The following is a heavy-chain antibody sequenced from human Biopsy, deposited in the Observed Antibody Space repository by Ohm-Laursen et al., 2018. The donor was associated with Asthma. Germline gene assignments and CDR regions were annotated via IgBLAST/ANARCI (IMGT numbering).Heavy chain of an antibody. Sequence: SVKVSCKASGDSFSNYAISWVRQAPGLGLEWMGGISPVFGSTNIAQKFQGRVTISADIFTKTAYLEVSSLSSEDTAVYYCARGYSGSDRIVYYYSGLEVWGQGTTVTVSS. CDR2: ISPVFGST. CDR1: GDSFSNYA. J-gene: IGHJ6*02. D-gene: IGHD5-12*01. CDR3: ARGYSGSDRIVYYYSGLEV. V-gene: IGHV1-69*06.